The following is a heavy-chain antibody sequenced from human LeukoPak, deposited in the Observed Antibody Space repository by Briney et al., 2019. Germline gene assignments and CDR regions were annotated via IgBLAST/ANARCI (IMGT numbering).Heavy chain of an antibody. J-gene: IGHJ4*02. D-gene: IGHD3-10*01. CDR2: IIPIFGTA. CDR3: ARDYGEGITMVRGVIGY. V-gene: IGHV1-69*13. Sequence: GASVKVSCKASGGTFSSYAISWVRQAPGQGLEWMGGIIPIFGTANCAQKFQGRVTITADESTSTAYMELSSLRSEDTAVYYCARDYGEGITMVRGVIGYWGQGTLVTVSS. CDR1: GGTFSSYA.